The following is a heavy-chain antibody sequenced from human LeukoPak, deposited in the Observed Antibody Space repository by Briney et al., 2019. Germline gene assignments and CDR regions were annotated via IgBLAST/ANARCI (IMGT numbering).Heavy chain of an antibody. D-gene: IGHD3-3*01. J-gene: IGHJ3*02. CDR2: INPSGGST. Sequence: ASVKVSCKASGYTFTSYYMHWVRQAPGQGLEWMGIINPSGGSTSYAQKFQGRVTMTRDTSTSTVYMELSSLRYEDTAVYYCARDRYDFWSEGDAFDIWGQGTMVTVSS. CDR3: ARDRYDFWSEGDAFDI. CDR1: GYTFTSYY. V-gene: IGHV1-46*01.